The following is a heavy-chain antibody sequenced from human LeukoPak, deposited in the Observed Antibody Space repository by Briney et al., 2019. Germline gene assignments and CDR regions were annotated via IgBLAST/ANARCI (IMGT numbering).Heavy chain of an antibody. CDR2: IDPSDSYT. V-gene: IGHV5-10-1*01. J-gene: IGHJ3*02. D-gene: IGHD2-2*01. Sequence: GESLKISRKGSGYSFTSYWISWVRQMPGKGLEWMGRIDPSDSYTNYSPSFQGHVTISADKSISTAYLQWSSLKASDTAMYYCARHDIVVVPAAIDAFDIWGQGTMVIVSS. CDR3: ARHDIVVVPAAIDAFDI. CDR1: GYSFTSYW.